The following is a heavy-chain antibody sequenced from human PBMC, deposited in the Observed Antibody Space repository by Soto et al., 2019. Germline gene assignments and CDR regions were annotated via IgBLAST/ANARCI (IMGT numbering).Heavy chain of an antibody. CDR1: GYTFTNFW. CDR2: IHPADSDT. J-gene: IGHJ4*02. V-gene: IGHV5-51*01. D-gene: IGHD3-10*01. Sequence: GESLKISCKASGYTFTNFWIGWVRRMPGKGLEWMGIIHPADSDTRYSPSFQGQVTISADKSISTAYLQWSSLKASDTAMYYCARVMGSYSSDYFHYWGQGSLVTVSS. CDR3: ARVMGSYSSDYFHY.